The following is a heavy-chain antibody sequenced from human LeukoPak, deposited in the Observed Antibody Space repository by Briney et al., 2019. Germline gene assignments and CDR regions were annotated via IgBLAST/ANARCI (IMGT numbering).Heavy chain of an antibody. CDR3: ARNRVMGWQLAPFDY. D-gene: IGHD4-23*01. CDR2: INPNNGDT. V-gene: IGHV1-2*02. CDR1: GYTFTGYY. J-gene: IGHJ4*02. Sequence: ASVKVSCKASGYTFTGYYMHWVRQAPGQGLEWMGWINPNNGDTNFAQKLEDRVTMTRDTYITTVYMELSRLTSGDTAVYFCARNRVMGWQLAPFDYWGQGAMVIVSS.